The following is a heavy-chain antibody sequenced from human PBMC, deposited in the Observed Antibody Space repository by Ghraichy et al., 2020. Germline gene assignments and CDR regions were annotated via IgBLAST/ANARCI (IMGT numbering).Heavy chain of an antibody. CDR3: ARAPYYYEGSGYRVGFDY. CDR2: IYYSGRT. J-gene: IGHJ4*02. Sequence: SETLSLTCTVSGGSISSYYWSWIRQPPGKGLEWIGYIYYSGRTNYNPSLKSRATISVDTSKNQSSLKLSSVTAAATAVYYCARAPYYYEGSGYRVGFDYWCQEALVTVPS. D-gene: IGHD3-22*01. V-gene: IGHV4-59*01. CDR1: GGSISSYY.